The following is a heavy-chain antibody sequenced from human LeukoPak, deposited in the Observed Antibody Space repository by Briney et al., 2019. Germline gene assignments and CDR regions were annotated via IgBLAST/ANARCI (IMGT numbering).Heavy chain of an antibody. CDR3: AGGGRGYSGSYFSTY. V-gene: IGHV3-11*01. CDR1: GFIFSDYY. J-gene: IGHJ4*02. Sequence: GGSLRLSCAASGFIFSDYYMSWIRQAPGKGLEWVSYISSSGSTIHYADSVKGRFTIPRDNAKNSLFLQMNSLRVEDTAVYYCAGGGRGYSGSYFSTYWGQGTLVTVSS. D-gene: IGHD1-26*01. CDR2: ISSSGSTI.